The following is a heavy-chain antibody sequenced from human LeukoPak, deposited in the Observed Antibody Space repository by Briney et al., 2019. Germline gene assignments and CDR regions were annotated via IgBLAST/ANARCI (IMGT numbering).Heavy chain of an antibody. J-gene: IGHJ4*02. CDR3: AKDFGRSAYDRPFDY. Sequence: GRSLRLSCAASGFTFDDYAMHWVRQAPGKGLEWVSGISWNSGSIAYADSVKGRFTTSRDNAKNSLYLQMNSLRAEDTALYYCAKDFGRSAYDRPFDYWGQGTLVTVSS. CDR2: ISWNSGSI. D-gene: IGHD5-12*01. V-gene: IGHV3-9*01. CDR1: GFTFDDYA.